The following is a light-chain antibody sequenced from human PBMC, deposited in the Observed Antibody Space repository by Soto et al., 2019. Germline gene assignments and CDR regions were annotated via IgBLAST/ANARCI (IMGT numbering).Light chain of an antibody. CDR1: QSISSY. CDR3: QQYNSYPWT. V-gene: IGKV1-39*01. Sequence: DIQMTQSPSSLSASVEDRVTITCRASQSISSYLNWYQQKPGKAPKLLIYAASSLQSGVPSRFSGSGSGTEFTLTITSLQPDDFATYYCQQYNSYPWTFGQGTKVDVK. J-gene: IGKJ1*01. CDR2: AAS.